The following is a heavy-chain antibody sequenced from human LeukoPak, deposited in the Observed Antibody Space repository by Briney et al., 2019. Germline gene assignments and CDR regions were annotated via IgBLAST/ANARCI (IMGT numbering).Heavy chain of an antibody. CDR3: ASGPALWDY. V-gene: IGHV3-33*01. CDR2: IWYDGSNK. D-gene: IGHD2-2*01. J-gene: IGHJ4*02. Sequence: GRSLRLSCAASGFTFSSYGMHWVRQAPGKGLEWVAVIWYDGSNKYYADSVKGRFTISRDNSKNTLYLQMNSLRAEDTAVYYCASGPALWDYWGQGTLVTVSS. CDR1: GFTFSSYG.